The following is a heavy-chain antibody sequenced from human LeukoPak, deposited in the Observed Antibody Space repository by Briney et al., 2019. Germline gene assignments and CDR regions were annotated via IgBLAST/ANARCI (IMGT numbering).Heavy chain of an antibody. J-gene: IGHJ2*01. CDR3: ARGRDTALNYFDL. CDR1: SGSIIRYH. D-gene: IGHD5-18*01. CDR2: ISTSGSP. V-gene: IGHV4-4*07. Sequence: SETLSLICSVSSGSIIRYHWSWIRQSAGKGLEWIGRISTSGSPNYNPSLRSRVSMSADTSKNQISLKVSSVTAADTAVYYCARGRDTALNYFDLWGRGTLVTVSS.